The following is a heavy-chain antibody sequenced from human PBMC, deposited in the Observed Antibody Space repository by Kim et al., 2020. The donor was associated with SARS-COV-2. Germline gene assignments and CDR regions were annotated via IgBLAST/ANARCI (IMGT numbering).Heavy chain of an antibody. CDR2: ISYDGSNK. CDR1: GFTFSSYG. D-gene: IGHD2-21*01. V-gene: IGHV3-33*05. Sequence: GGSLRLSCAASGFTFSSYGMHWVRQAPGKGLEWVAVISYDGSNKYYADSVKGRFTISRDNSKNTLYLQMNSLRAEDTAVYYCARDCLFRDRYYFDYWGQGTLVTVSS. CDR3: ARDCLFRDRYYFDY. J-gene: IGHJ4*02.